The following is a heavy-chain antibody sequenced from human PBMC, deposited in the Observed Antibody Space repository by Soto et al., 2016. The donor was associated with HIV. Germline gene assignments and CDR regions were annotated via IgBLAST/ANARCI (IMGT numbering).Heavy chain of an antibody. CDR1: GYTFPNYD. CDR3: ARVQGYTSSWSLYYYYYMDV. J-gene: IGHJ6*03. Sequence: QVQLVQPGAEVKKPGASVKVSCKASGYTFPNYDINWVRQATGQGLEWMGWMNPNSGTTGYAQKFQGRVTITRNTSISTAYMELSRLRSEDTAVYYCARVQGYTSSWSLYYYYYMDVWGKGTTVTVSS. V-gene: IGHV1-8*01. CDR2: MNPNSGTT. D-gene: IGHD6-13*01.